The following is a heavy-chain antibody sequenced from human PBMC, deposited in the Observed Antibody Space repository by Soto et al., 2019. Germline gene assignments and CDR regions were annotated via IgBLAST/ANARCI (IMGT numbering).Heavy chain of an antibody. CDR1: GYTFTSYA. D-gene: IGHD4-17*01. CDR2: INAGNGNT. Sequence: ASVKVSCKASGYTFTSYAMHWVRQAPGQRLEWMGWINAGNGNTKYSQKFQGRVTITRDTSASTAYMELSSLRSEDTAVYYCARVDMTTVTFDYWGQGTLVTVSS. V-gene: IGHV1-3*01. J-gene: IGHJ4*02. CDR3: ARVDMTTVTFDY.